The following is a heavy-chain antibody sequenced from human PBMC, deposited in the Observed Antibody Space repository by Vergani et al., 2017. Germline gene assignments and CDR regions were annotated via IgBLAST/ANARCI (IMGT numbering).Heavy chain of an antibody. V-gene: IGHV4-61*02. CDR1: GGSISSGSYY. D-gene: IGHD3-10*01. CDR2: IYTSGST. CDR3: AIGLGDTYYYGSGSFWFDP. J-gene: IGHJ5*02. Sequence: QVQLQESGPGLVKPSQTLSLSCTVSGGSISSGSYYWSWIRQPAGKGLEWIGRIYTSGSTNYNPSLKSRVTISVDTSKNQFSLKLSSVTAADTAVYYCAIGLGDTYYYGSGSFWFDPWGQGTLVTVSS.